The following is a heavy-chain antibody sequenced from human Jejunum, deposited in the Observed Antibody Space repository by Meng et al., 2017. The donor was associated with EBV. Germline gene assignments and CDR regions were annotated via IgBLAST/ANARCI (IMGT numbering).Heavy chain of an antibody. V-gene: IGHV4-34*02. Sequence: QSQPQKWGEGLCKPSETLSLTCAVYRGSFSGYYWSWIRQHPGKGLEWIGEINHSGSTNYNPSLRSRVTISVETSKNQFSLRLNSVTAADTAVYYCARVAFSYTTRSLDSWGQGTLVTVSS. D-gene: IGHD3-16*02. CDR2: INHSGST. J-gene: IGHJ4*02. CDR1: RGSFSGYY. CDR3: ARVAFSYTTRSLDS.